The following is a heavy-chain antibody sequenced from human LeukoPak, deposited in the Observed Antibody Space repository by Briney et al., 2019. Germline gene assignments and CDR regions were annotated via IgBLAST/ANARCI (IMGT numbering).Heavy chain of an antibody. CDR3: ARYRAFDI. CDR2: IYNSGNT. V-gene: IGHV4-59*01. Sequence: SETLSLTCTVSGGSISGYYWSWIRQPPGEGLEWIGYIYNSGNTNYNPSLKSRVTISVDTSTNQFSLKLTSVTAADTAVYYCARYRAFDIWGRGTLVTVSS. J-gene: IGHJ3*02. CDR1: GGSISGYY.